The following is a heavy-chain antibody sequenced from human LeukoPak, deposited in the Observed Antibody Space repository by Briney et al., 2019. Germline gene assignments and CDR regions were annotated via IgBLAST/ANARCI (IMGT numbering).Heavy chain of an antibody. CDR2: ISTSSTTI. Sequence: GGSLRLSCAASGFTFSSHSINWVRQAPGKGLEWVSYISTSSTTIYYADSVKGRFTISRGNAKNSLYLQMNSLRDEDTAVYYCARDRGYYYDYWGQGTLVTVSS. V-gene: IGHV3-48*02. D-gene: IGHD3-10*01. J-gene: IGHJ4*02. CDR1: GFTFSSHS. CDR3: ARDRGYYYDY.